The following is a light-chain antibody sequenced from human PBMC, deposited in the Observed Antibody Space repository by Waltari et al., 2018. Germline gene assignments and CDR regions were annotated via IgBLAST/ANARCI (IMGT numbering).Light chain of an antibody. CDR1: HDIRKY. Sequence: DIQMTQSPSSLSASVGDRVTITCQASHDIRKYLNWYQQKPGKAPKLLIYDASKLETGVPSRFSGSGSGTDFTFTITSLQPEDIATYYCQQYDNLPLTFGGGTKVEIK. CDR2: DAS. V-gene: IGKV1-33*01. CDR3: QQYDNLPLT. J-gene: IGKJ4*01.